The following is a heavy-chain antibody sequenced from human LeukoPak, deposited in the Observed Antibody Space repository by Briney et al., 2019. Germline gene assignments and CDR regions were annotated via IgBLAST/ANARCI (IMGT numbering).Heavy chain of an antibody. Sequence: APSVKVSCKPSGYTFTTYYINCVRQATRQGLERMGRMNPNSGYTGYAQKFQGRVTITRDTSISTAYMELSSLRSEDTAVYHCARVAGSIDYWGQGTLVTVSS. CDR3: ARVAGSIDY. D-gene: IGHD6-19*01. CDR2: MNPNSGYT. J-gene: IGHJ4*02. CDR1: GYTFTTYY. V-gene: IGHV1-8*03.